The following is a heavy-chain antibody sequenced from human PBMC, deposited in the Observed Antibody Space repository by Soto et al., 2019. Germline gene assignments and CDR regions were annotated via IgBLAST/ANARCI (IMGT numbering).Heavy chain of an antibody. CDR1: GGCMSEYC. CDR2: IYYLGST. J-gene: IGHJ4*02. Sequence: SETMSRTCIVSGGCMSEYCWRWLRKSPGKGLEWIGYIYYLGSTDYNPSLKSRVTISVDTSKRQFSLRLTSVTAADTAVYYCARDGYDGSGSPYPAYWGPGTQVTVSS. V-gene: IGHV4-59*01. CDR3: ARDGYDGSGSPYPAY. D-gene: IGHD3-10*01.